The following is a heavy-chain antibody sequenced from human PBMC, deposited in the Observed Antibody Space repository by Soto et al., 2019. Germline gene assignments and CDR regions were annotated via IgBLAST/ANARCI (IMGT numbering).Heavy chain of an antibody. D-gene: IGHD3-9*01. V-gene: IGHV4-59*01. CDR3: ERVTVTGYFDWLDP. J-gene: IGHJ5*02. CDR2: PDHQGYS. CDR1: GAPITSNY. Sequence: KPSETLSLTCSVSGAPITSNYWTWIRQPPGKGLEWIGYPDHQGYSNYSPSLRSRVSMSIDTSKNQLSLKVHSVTAADTAVYYCERVTVTGYFDWLDPWGQGTRVTVPS.